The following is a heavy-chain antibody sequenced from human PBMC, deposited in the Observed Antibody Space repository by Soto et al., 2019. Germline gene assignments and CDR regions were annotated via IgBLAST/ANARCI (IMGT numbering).Heavy chain of an antibody. CDR2: IYPGDSDT. V-gene: IGHV5-51*01. CDR1: GYSFTNYW. D-gene: IGHD6-13*01. CDR3: ARQSSPDYNHYGMGV. Sequence: RGESLKISCKGSGYSFTNYWIAWVRQMPGKGLEWMGIIYPGDSDTRYSPSFQGQVTISADKSISTAHLQWSSLKASDTAMYYCARQSSPDYNHYGMGVWGQGTTVTVSS. J-gene: IGHJ6*02.